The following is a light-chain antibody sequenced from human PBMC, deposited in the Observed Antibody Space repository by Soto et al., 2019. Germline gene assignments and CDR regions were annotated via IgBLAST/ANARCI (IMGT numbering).Light chain of an antibody. Sequence: EIVMTQSPATLSVSPGERATLSCRASQSISTNLAWFQQKPGQAPRLLIYSASTRATGIPARFSGSGSGTEFTLTISSLQSEDFAIYYCQHLNSYPYTFGQGTKLEIK. CDR3: QHLNSYPYT. CDR2: SAS. V-gene: IGKV3-15*01. CDR1: QSISTN. J-gene: IGKJ2*01.